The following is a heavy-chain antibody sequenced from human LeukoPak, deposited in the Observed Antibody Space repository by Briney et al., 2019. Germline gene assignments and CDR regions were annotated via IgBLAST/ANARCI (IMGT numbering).Heavy chain of an antibody. CDR1: GYRFTNYW. V-gene: IGHV5-51*01. CDR3: AIGGDSTTSCYRCFDY. Sequence: PGESLKIPCKGSGYRFTNYWIGWVRQMPGKGLEWMGIIYPDDSDTRYSPSFQGQVTISADKSIATAYLQWSSLKASDTAIYYCAIGGDSTTSCYRCFDYWGQGTLVTVSS. CDR2: IYPDDSDT. J-gene: IGHJ4*02. D-gene: IGHD2-2*02.